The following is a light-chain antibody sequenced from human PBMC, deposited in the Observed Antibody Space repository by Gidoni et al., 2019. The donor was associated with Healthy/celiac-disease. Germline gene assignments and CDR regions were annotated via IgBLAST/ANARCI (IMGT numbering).Light chain of an antibody. V-gene: IGLV2-11*01. CDR3: CSYAGSYTFYVV. CDR1: SSDVGGYNY. CDR2: DVS. Sequence: GSPGQSVTISCTGTSSDVGGYNYVSLYQQHPGKAPKLMIYDVSKRPSGVPDRFSGSKSGNTASLTISGLQAEDEADYYCCSYAGSYTFYVVFGGGTKLTVL. J-gene: IGLJ2*01.